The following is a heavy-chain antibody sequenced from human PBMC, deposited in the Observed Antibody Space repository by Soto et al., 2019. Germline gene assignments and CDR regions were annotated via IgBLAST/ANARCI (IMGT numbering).Heavy chain of an antibody. CDR3: ARVEAAAGTRVLDY. CDR1: GFTFSSYD. CDR2: IGTAGDT. V-gene: IGHV3-13*01. Sequence: EVQLVESGGGLVQPGGSLRLSCAASGFTFSSYDMHWVRQATGKGLEWFSAIGTAGDTYYPGSVKGRFTISRENAKNSLYLQMNSLRAGDTAVYYCARVEAAAGTRVLDYWGQGTLVTVSS. D-gene: IGHD6-13*01. J-gene: IGHJ4*02.